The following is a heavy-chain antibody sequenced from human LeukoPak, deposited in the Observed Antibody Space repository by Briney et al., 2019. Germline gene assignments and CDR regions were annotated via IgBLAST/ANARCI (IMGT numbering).Heavy chain of an antibody. D-gene: IGHD3-22*01. CDR3: AVSGHYDSSASFDH. J-gene: IGHJ4*02. Sequence: VASVKVSCKASGYTFTSYDINWVRQPTGQGLEWMGWMNPNSGNTGYAQKFQGRVTMTRNTTIRTAYMELSSLRSEDTVVYYWAVSGHYDSSASFDHWGQGTLVTVSS. V-gene: IGHV1-8*01. CDR1: GYTFTSYD. CDR2: MNPNSGNT.